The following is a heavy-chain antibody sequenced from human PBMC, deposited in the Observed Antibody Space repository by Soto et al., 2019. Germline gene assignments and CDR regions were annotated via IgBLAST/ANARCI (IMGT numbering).Heavy chain of an antibody. CDR3: ARDRSSVVGTSGDAFDL. V-gene: IGHV3-30*04. Sequence: QVQLMESGGGVVLHGKSLSLTCTASGFTFSNYAVHWVRQAPGTLPEWVAGVSDDGRKQYYADSLKGRVTISRDNSNKAIYPQINSPRPDETSLFYCARDRSSVVGTSGDAFDLWGQGTMVTVSS. D-gene: IGHD6-19*01. CDR2: VSDDGRKQ. J-gene: IGHJ3*01. CDR1: GFTFSNYA.